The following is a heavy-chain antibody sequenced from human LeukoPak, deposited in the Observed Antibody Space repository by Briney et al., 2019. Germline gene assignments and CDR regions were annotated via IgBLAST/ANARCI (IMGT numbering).Heavy chain of an antibody. CDR2: IYYSGST. Sequence: WIGYIYYSGSTNYNPSLKSRVTISVDTSKNQFSLKLSSVTAADTAVYYCARDQYYYGMDVWGQGTTVTVSS. CDR3: ARDQYYYGMDV. V-gene: IGHV4-59*01. J-gene: IGHJ6*02.